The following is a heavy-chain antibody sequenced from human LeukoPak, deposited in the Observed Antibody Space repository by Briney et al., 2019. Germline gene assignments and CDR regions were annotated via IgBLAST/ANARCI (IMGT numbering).Heavy chain of an antibody. CDR1: GFTFSRYG. CDR3: AKIRAARPGY. Sequence: GGSLRLSCAASGFTFSRYGMNWVRQAPGKGLEWVSGISDSGATIYYADSVKGRFTISRDNSKNTLYLQMHSLRPGDTAIYYCAKIRAARPGYWGQGTLVTVSS. D-gene: IGHD6-6*01. CDR2: ISDSGATI. J-gene: IGHJ4*02. V-gene: IGHV3-23*01.